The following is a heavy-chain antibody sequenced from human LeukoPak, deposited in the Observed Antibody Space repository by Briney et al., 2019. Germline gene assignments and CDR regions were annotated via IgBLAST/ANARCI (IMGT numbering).Heavy chain of an antibody. V-gene: IGHV4-59*08. CDR2: IYYSGNT. Sequence: SETLSLTCTVSGGSISGDHWNWIRQPPGKGLEWIGYIYYSGNTNYSPSLKSRVTISVDTSKNQFSLKLSSVTAADTAVYYCASNYYGSGSLDYWGQGNLVTVSS. D-gene: IGHD3-10*01. J-gene: IGHJ4*02. CDR3: ASNYYGSGSLDY. CDR1: GGSISGDH.